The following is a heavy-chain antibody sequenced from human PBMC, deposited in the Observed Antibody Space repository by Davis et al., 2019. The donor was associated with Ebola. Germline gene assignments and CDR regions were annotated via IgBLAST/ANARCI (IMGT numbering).Heavy chain of an antibody. Sequence: GGSLRLSCKGSGYTFTSYWIAWVRQVPGKGLEWMRSIYPGDSDTRYSPAFEGQVTISVDRSTNTAYLQWSSLKASDIAMYYCARQESLYGSSDYWGQGTLVTVSS. CDR2: IYPGDSDT. V-gene: IGHV5-51*01. CDR1: GYTFTSYW. CDR3: ARQESLYGSSDY. J-gene: IGHJ4*02. D-gene: IGHD2/OR15-2a*01.